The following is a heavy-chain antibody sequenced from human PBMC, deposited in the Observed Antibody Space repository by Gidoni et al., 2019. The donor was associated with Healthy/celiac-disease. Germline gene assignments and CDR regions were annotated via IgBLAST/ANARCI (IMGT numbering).Heavy chain of an antibody. CDR2: ISGNSGSV. V-gene: IGHV3-9*01. Sequence: EVQLVESGGGLVQPGRSLRLSCAASGFTFDDYAMHWVRQAPGKGLGWVSGISGNSGSVGYADSVKGRFTISRDNAKNSLYLQMNSLRAEDTALYYCAKDLVAAAGTREVGYFDLWGRGTLVTVSS. CDR1: GFTFDDYA. D-gene: IGHD6-13*01. CDR3: AKDLVAAAGTREVGYFDL. J-gene: IGHJ2*01.